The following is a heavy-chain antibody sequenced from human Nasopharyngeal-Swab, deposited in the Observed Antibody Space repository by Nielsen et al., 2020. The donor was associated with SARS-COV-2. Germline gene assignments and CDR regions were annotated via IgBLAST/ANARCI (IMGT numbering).Heavy chain of an antibody. V-gene: IGHV4-59*08. J-gene: IGHJ4*02. CDR2: IYYSGST. Sequence: SETLSLTCTVSGGSISGYYWSWVRQPPGKGLEWIGYIYYSGSTNYNPSLKSRVTMSVDTSKRQFSLMLTSVTAADTAVYYCARGFDYWGQGTLVTVSS. CDR1: GGSISGYY. CDR3: ARGFDY.